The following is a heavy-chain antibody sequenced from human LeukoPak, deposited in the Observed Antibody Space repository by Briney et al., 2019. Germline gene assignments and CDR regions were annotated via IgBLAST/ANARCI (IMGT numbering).Heavy chain of an antibody. CDR2: IYYSGST. CDR3: ARNYDFWSGYLDY. V-gene: IGHV4-39*01. J-gene: IGHJ4*02. D-gene: IGHD3-3*01. Sequence: SETLSLTCTVSGGSLSSCSFYWGWIRQPPGKGLEWIGSIYYSGSTYYNPSLKSRVTISVDTSKNQFSLKLSSVTAADTAVYYCARNYDFWSGYLDYWGQGTLVTVSS. CDR1: GGSLSSCSFY.